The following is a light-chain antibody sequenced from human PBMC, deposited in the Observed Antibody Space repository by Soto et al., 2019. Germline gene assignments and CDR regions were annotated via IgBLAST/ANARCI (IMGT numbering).Light chain of an antibody. CDR3: QSYDSSLSGRYV. V-gene: IGLV1-40*01. CDR2: GNS. CDR1: SSNIGAGYD. J-gene: IGLJ1*01. Sequence: QYVLTEPPSVSGAPGQRVTISCTESSSNIGAGYDVHWYQQLPGTAPKLLIYGNSNRPSGVPDRFSGSKSGTSASLAITGLQAEDEADYYCQSYDSSLSGRYVFGNGTKVTVL.